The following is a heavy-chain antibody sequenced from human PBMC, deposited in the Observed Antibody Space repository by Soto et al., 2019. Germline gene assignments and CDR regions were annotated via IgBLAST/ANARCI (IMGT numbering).Heavy chain of an antibody. CDR3: ARSRGSSYSHFDS. CDR2: VIPILGAS. V-gene: IGHV1-69*08. J-gene: IGHJ4*02. CDR1: ADTFTGYT. Sequence: QVQLVQSGAEVKKPGSSVKVSCKASADTFTGYTVTWVRQAPGQGLEWVGRVIPILGASNFAQKFQGRVTLSADQATDTAYMVLTGLTSEDTAVYYWARSRGSSYSHFDSWGQGTLVTVSS. D-gene: IGHD3-16*01.